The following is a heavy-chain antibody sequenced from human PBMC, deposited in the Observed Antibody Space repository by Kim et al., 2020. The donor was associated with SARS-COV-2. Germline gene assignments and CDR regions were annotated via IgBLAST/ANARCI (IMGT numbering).Heavy chain of an antibody. CDR2: IYYSGST. CDR3: ARLDRAARPYWYFDL. J-gene: IGHJ2*01. CDR1: GGSISSYY. Sequence: SVTLSLTCTVSGGSISSYYWSWIRQPPGKGLEWIGYIYYSGSTNYNPSLKSRVTISVDTSKNQFSLKLSSVTAADTAVYYCARLDRAARPYWYFDLWGRGTLVTVSS. V-gene: IGHV4-59*13. D-gene: IGHD6-6*01.